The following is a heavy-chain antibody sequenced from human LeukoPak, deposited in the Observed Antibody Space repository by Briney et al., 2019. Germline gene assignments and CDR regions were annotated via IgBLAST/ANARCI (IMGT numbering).Heavy chain of an antibody. D-gene: IGHD6-19*01. CDR2: IKQDGSEK. J-gene: IGHJ4*02. V-gene: IGHV3-7*01. CDR3: AREPIAVAGKGDY. CDR1: GFTLSTYW. Sequence: SGGSLRLSCEASGFTLSTYWMNWVRQVPGKGLEWVANIKQDGSEKYYVDSVKGRFTFSRDNAKNSLYLQMNSLRAEDTAVYYCAREPIAVAGKGDYWGQGTLVTVSS.